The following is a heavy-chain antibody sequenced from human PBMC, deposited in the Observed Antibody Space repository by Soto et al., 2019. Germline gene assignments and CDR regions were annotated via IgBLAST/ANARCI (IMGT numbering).Heavy chain of an antibody. CDR1: GYTFISYA. J-gene: IGHJ6*02. CDR2: VSPYNGDT. Sequence: ASVKVSCKASGYTFISYALSWVRQAPGQGPEWIGRVSPYNGDTKYAQKFQGRVTITADTSTNTAYMDLRSLKSDDTAVYFCARDSLTRISWGSTTAQYSQYCMEVWGQGTTVTVSS. CDR3: ARDSLTRISWGSTTAQYSQYCMEV. V-gene: IGHV1-18*01. D-gene: IGHD3-9*01.